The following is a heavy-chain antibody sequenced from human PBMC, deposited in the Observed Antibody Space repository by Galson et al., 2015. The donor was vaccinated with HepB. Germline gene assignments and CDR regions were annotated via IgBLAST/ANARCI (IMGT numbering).Heavy chain of an antibody. CDR2: INPGGDST. Sequence: SVKVSCKASGYTFTSFYIHWVRQAPGQGLEWMGIINPGGDSTSYAQKFQGRVTMTRDTSTSTVYMELSSLRSEDTAVYYCARVPPYHYDSRGYYFDYWGQGTLVTVSS. CDR3: ARVPPYHYDSRGYYFDY. D-gene: IGHD3-22*01. J-gene: IGHJ4*02. CDR1: GYTFTSFY. V-gene: IGHV1-46*03.